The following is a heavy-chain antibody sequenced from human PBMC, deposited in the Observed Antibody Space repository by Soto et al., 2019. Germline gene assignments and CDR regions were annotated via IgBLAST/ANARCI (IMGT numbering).Heavy chain of an antibody. CDR2: ISWNSGSI. V-gene: IGHV3-9*01. CDR3: AKVPSGDYASDAFDI. D-gene: IGHD4-17*01. CDR1: GFTFDDYA. J-gene: IGHJ3*02. Sequence: EVQLVESGGGLVQPGRSLRLSCAASGFTFDDYAMHWVRQAPGKGLEWVSGISWNSGSIGYADSVKGRFTISRDNAKNSLYLQMNSLRAEATALYYCAKVPSGDYASDAFDIWGQGTMVTVSS.